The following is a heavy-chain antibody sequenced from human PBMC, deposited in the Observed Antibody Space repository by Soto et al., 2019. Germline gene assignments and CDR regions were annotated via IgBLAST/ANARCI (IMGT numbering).Heavy chain of an antibody. J-gene: IGHJ4*02. CDR3: AKDPLVWFGELFLDY. CDR2: ISYDGSNK. CDR1: GFTFSSYG. D-gene: IGHD3-10*01. Sequence: GGSLRLSCAASGFTFSSYGMHWVRQAPGKGLEWVAVISYDGSNKYYADSVRGRFTISRDNSKNTLYLQMNSLRAEDTAVYYCAKDPLVWFGELFLDYWGQGTLVTVSS. V-gene: IGHV3-30*18.